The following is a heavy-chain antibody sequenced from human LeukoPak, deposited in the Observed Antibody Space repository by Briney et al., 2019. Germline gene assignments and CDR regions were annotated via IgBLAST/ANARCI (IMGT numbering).Heavy chain of an antibody. D-gene: IGHD2-2*01. V-gene: IGHV4-59*12. J-gene: IGHJ4*02. CDR2: IYHSGST. CDR1: GGSINSFY. Sequence: PSETLSLTCTVSGGSINSFYWNWIRQPPGKEPEWVGYIYHSGSTNYNPSLKSRVTISVDTSKNQFSLKLSSVTAADTAVYYCARGRSQEDIVVVPAAPGFDYWGQGTLVTVSS. CDR3: ARGRSQEDIVVVPAAPGFDY.